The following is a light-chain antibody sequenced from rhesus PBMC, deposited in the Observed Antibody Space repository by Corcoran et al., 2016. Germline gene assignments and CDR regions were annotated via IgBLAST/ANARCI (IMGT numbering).Light chain of an antibody. V-gene: IGKV3-40*03. CDR2: SAH. Sequence: EIVMTQSPASLSLSPGETATLSCRATESVGSYLAWYHQSRRQAPKLLVPSAHFRATGTPDRFSGSGSSTEFTLIISSLEPEDVGLYYCQQYNDLMWTFGHGTKVEIK. CDR1: ESVGSY. J-gene: IGKJ1*01. CDR3: QQYNDLMWT.